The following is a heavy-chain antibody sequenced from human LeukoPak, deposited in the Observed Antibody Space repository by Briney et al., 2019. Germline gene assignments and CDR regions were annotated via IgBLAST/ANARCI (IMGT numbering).Heavy chain of an antibody. CDR3: ARGVQQWPFDY. Sequence: SETLSLTCSVSGGSISSSSYYWGWIRQPPGKGLEWIGSIYYSGSTYYNPSLKSRVTISVDTSKNQFSLKLSSVTAADTAVYYCARGVQQWPFDYWGQGTLVTVSS. J-gene: IGHJ4*02. CDR2: IYYSGST. CDR1: GGSISSSSYY. D-gene: IGHD6-19*01. V-gene: IGHV4-39*07.